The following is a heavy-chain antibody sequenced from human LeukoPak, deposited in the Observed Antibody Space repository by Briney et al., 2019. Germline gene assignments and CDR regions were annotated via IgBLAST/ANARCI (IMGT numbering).Heavy chain of an antibody. CDR3: ASPSPDSRDAFDI. Sequence: SVNVSCKASGGTFSSYAISWVRQAPGQGLEWMGRIIPILGIANYAQKFQGRVTITADKSTSTAYMELSSLRSEDTAVYYCASPSPDSRDAFDIWGQGTMVTVSS. J-gene: IGHJ3*02. CDR2: IIPILGIA. D-gene: IGHD2-15*01. CDR1: GGTFSSYA. V-gene: IGHV1-69*04.